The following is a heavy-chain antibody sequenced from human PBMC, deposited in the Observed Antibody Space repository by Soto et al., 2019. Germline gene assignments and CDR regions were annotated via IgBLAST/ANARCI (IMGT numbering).Heavy chain of an antibody. Sequence: PGGSLRLSCAASGFTFSDYYMSWIRQAPGKGLDWVAYISSSSRTTKYGDSVKGRFTNSRYNAKNSLFLQMNSLRGEDTALYYCARDVYRYSSSSPEDVWGQGNPGHRLL. J-gene: IGHJ4*01. CDR1: GFTFSDYY. CDR3: ARDVYRYSSSSPEDV. V-gene: IGHV3-11*06. D-gene: IGHD6-6*01. CDR2: ISSSSRTT.